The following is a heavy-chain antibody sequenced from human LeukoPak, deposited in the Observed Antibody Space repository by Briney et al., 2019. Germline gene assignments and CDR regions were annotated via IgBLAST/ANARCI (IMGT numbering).Heavy chain of an antibody. Sequence: SQTLSLTCTVSGGSISSGDYYWSWIRPPPGKGLEWIGYIYYSGSTYYNPSLKSRVTISVDTSKNQFSLKLSSVTAADTAVYYCAREGWELLTPGAFDIWGQGTMVTVSS. CDR2: IYYSGST. D-gene: IGHD1-26*01. CDR3: AREGWELLTPGAFDI. V-gene: IGHV4-30-4*01. J-gene: IGHJ3*02. CDR1: GGSISSGDYY.